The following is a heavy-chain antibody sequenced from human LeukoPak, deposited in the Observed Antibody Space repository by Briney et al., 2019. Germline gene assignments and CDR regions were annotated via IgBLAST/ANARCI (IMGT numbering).Heavy chain of an antibody. CDR2: ISSSGSTI. Sequence: GGSLRLSCAASGFTFSSYGMNWVRQAPGKGLEWVSYISSSGSTIYYADSVKGRLTISRDNAKNSLYLQMNSLRAEDTAVYYCARVDYRDYVAAVDIWGQGTMVTV. V-gene: IGHV3-48*03. D-gene: IGHD4-11*01. CDR1: GFTFSSYG. CDR3: ARVDYRDYVAAVDI. J-gene: IGHJ3*02.